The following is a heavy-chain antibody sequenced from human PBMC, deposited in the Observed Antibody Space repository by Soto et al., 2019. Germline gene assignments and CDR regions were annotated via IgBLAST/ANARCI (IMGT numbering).Heavy chain of an antibody. CDR2: INAGNGNT. CDR3: ASWDCTNGVCEYPPPYYYGMDV. V-gene: IGHV1-3*01. CDR1: GYTFTSYA. Sequence: GASVKVSCKASGYTFTSYAMHWVRQAPGQRLEWMGWINAGNGNTKYSQKFQGRVTITRDTSASTAYMELSSLRSDDTAVYYCASWDCTNGVCEYPPPYYYGMDVWGQGTTVTVSS. J-gene: IGHJ6*02. D-gene: IGHD2-8*01.